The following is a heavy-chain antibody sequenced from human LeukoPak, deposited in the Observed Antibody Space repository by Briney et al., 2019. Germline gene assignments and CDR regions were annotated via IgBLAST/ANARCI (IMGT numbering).Heavy chain of an antibody. V-gene: IGHV1-24*01. D-gene: IGHD2-8*01. CDR2: FDPEDGET. J-gene: IGHJ4*02. CDR3: ATEGPVGTKLYFDY. CDR1: GYTLTELS. Sequence: ASVKVSCRVSGYTLTELSMHWVRQAPGKGLEWMGGFDPEDGETIYAQKFQGRVTMTEDTSTDTAYMELSSLRSEDTAVYYCATEGPVGTKLYFDYWGQGTLVTVSS.